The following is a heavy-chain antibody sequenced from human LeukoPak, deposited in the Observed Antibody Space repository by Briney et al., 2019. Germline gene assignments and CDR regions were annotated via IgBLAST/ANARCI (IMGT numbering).Heavy chain of an antibody. Sequence: GGSLRLSCAASGFTFSSYGMSGVRQAPGKGLEWVSAISGSGGSTYYADSVTGRFTISRDNSKNTLYLQMNSLRAEDTAVYYCAKAHYSYDILTGTTDYWGQGTLVTVSS. CDR1: GFTFSSYG. J-gene: IGHJ4*02. V-gene: IGHV3-23*01. CDR3: AKAHYSYDILTGTTDY. CDR2: ISGSGGST. D-gene: IGHD3-9*01.